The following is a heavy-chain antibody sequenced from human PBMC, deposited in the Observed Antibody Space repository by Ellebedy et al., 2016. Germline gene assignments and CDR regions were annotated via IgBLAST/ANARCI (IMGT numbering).Heavy chain of an antibody. D-gene: IGHD3-22*01. Sequence: GGSLRLXXAASGFTFSRSAMSWVRQAPGKGLEWVSTISGSGYPTDYANFVKGRFTISRDNSKNTLYLQMNSLRAEDTAVYYCAKGHDSSGYYRYYFDYWGQGTLVTVSS. V-gene: IGHV3-23*01. J-gene: IGHJ4*02. CDR1: GFTFSRSA. CDR2: ISGSGYPT. CDR3: AKGHDSSGYYRYYFDY.